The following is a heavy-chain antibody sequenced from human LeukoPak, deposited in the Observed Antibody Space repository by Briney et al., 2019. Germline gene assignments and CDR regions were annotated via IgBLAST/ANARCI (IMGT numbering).Heavy chain of an antibody. V-gene: IGHV3-7*01. CDR3: ARHYFDSSGYLAGY. CDR2: IKQDGSEK. J-gene: IGHJ4*02. D-gene: IGHD3-22*01. CDR1: GFTFSSYW. Sequence: GGSLRLSCAASGFTFSSYWMSWVRQAPGKGLEWVANIKQDGSEKYYVDSVKGRFTISRDNAKNSLYLQMNSLRAEDTAVYYCARHYFDSSGYLAGYWGQGTLVTVSS.